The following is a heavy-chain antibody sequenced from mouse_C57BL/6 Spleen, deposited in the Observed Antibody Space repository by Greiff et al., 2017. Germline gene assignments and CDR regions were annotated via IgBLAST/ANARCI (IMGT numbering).Heavy chain of an antibody. CDR3: ARWHYGRNYFDY. CDR2: IHPNSGST. Sequence: VQLQQPGAELVKPGASVKLSCKASGYTFTSYWMHWVKQRPGQGLEWIGMIHPNSGSTNYNEKFKSKATLTVDKSSSTAYMQLSSLTSEDSAVYYCARWHYGRNYFDYWGQGTTLTVSS. CDR1: GYTFTSYW. V-gene: IGHV1-64*01. D-gene: IGHD1-1*01. J-gene: IGHJ2*01.